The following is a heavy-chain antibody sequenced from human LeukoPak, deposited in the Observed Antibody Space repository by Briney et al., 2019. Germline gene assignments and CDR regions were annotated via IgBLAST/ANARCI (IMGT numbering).Heavy chain of an antibody. CDR2: ISAYNGNT. J-gene: IGHJ4*02. D-gene: IGHD2-2*01. Sequence: GASVKVSCKASGYTFTSYGISWVRQAPGQGLEWMGRISAYNGNTNYAQKLQGRVTMTTDTSTSTAYMELRSLRSDDSAVYYCARDQFVVVPAAWNYWGEGTVVSVSS. V-gene: IGHV1-18*01. CDR3: ARDQFVVVPAAWNY. CDR1: GYTFTSYG.